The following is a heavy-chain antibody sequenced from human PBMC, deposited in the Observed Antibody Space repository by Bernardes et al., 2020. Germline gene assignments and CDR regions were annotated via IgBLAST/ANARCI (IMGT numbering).Heavy chain of an antibody. CDR3: AKGPLNLDCIDV. Sequence: GWSLRLSCSAAGFTVTNYVMRWVRQAPGKGLEWVSSISGSGGGITHNADSVRGRFTISRDNSENTLFLQMNSLRAEATAVYYCAKGPLNLDCIDVWGKGTTVTVSS. CDR2: ISGSGGGIT. CDR1: GFTVTNYV. V-gene: IGHV3-23*01. J-gene: IGHJ6*03.